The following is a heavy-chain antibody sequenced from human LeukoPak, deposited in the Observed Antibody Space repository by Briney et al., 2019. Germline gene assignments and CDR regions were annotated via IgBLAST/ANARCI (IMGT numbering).Heavy chain of an antibody. CDR2: INPNSGGT. J-gene: IGHJ4*02. CDR3: AREEVIAAAGPTLDY. CDR1: GYTFTDYY. Sequence: ASVKVSCKASGYTFTDYYMHWVRQAPGQGLEWMAWINPNSGGTNYAQKFQGRVTMTRDTSISTAYMELSRLRPDDTAVFYCAREEVIAAAGPTLDYWGQGALVTVSS. V-gene: IGHV1-2*02. D-gene: IGHD6-13*01.